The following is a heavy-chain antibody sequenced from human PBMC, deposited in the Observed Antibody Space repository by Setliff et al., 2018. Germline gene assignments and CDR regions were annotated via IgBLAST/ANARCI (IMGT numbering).Heavy chain of an antibody. D-gene: IGHD3-10*01. CDR3: ARDHGRITMVRGVL. CDR1: GGSISSSSYY. CDR2: IYYSGST. V-gene: IGHV4-39*01. Sequence: SETLSLTCTVSGGSISSSSYYWGWIRQPPGKGLEWIGSIYYSGSTYYNPSLKSRVTISVDTSKNLFSLKLSSVTAADTAVYYCARDHGRITMVRGVLWGQGTLVTVSS. J-gene: IGHJ4*02.